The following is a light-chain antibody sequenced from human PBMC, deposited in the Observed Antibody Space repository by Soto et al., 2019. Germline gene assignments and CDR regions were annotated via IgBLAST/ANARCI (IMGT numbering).Light chain of an antibody. CDR2: AAP. CDR1: QSISSY. CDR3: QQSYSTPWT. J-gene: IGKJ1*01. Sequence: DIQMTQSPSSLSASVGDRVTITCRASQSISSYLNWYQQKPGKAPKLLIYAAPSLQSGVPSRFSGSGSGTDSTLTISSLQPEDFATYYCQQSYSTPWTFGQGTKVDIK. V-gene: IGKV1-39*01.